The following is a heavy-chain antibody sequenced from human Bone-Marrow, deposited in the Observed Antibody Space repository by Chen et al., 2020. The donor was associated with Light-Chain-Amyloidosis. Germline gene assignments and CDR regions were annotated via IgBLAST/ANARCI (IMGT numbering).Heavy chain of an antibody. Sequence: VQLVESGGGVVQPGRSLRITCAASGFAFNAHGAHRVRQAPGKGLDWVATISYYAQDTYYADPVKGRFTVSSENSTNILYLEIRSLITEDTALYYCARVSTPLYHYDSTSFDYWGQGSLATVSS. CDR3: ARVSTPLYHYDSTSFDY. D-gene: IGHD3-22*01. CDR2: ISYYAQDT. CDR1: GFAFNAHG. V-gene: IGHV3-30*03. J-gene: IGHJ4*02.